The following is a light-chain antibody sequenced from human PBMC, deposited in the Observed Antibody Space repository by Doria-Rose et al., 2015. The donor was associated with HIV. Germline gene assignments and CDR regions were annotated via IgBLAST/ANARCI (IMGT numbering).Light chain of an antibody. CDR3: HQYGTSWT. Sequence: EIVLTQSPGTLSLSPGERATLSCRASQSFSSTYLAWYQQQPGQAPSLLIYDGSTRATGIPDRFSASGSGTDFTLTINRLEPEDFALYYCHQYGTSWTFGQGTKVGI. CDR1: QSFSSTY. V-gene: IGKV3-20*01. J-gene: IGKJ1*01. CDR2: DGS.